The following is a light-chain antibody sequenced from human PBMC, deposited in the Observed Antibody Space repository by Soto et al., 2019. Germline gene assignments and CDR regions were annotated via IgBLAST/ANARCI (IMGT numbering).Light chain of an antibody. J-gene: IGKJ4*01. CDR1: QGIRND. CDR3: QQYNSALGT. CDR2: AAS. V-gene: IGKV1-6*01. Sequence: AIQMTQLPASGFAFAVDRIPITCRASQGIRNDLGWYQQKPGQAPKLLIFAASSLQVGVPSRFSGSGSGTDFTLTISSLQPEDFATYYCQQYNSALGTFGGGTKVDI.